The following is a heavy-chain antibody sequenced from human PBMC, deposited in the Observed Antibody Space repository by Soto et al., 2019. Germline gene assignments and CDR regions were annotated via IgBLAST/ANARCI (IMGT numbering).Heavy chain of an antibody. Sequence: QVQLQQSGPGLVKPSQTLSLTCAISGDSVSSNSAAWNWIRQSPSRGLEWLGRTYYRSKWYNDYAVPVKSRITTNPDTSKNQFSLQLNSVTPEDTAVYYCARARARIAVAGTYYFDYWGQGTLVTVSS. J-gene: IGHJ4*02. CDR1: GDSVSSNSAA. V-gene: IGHV6-1*01. CDR3: ARARARIAVAGTYYFDY. D-gene: IGHD6-19*01. CDR2: TYYRSKWYN.